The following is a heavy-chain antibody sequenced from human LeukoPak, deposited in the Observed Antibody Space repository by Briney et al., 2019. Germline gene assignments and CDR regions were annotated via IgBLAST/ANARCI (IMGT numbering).Heavy chain of an antibody. V-gene: IGHV4-59*01. Sequence: SETLSLTCTVSGGSISTYYWSWIRQPPGKGLEWIAYIDYSASTNYNPSLRSRVTISVDTSKNQFSLNLSSVTAADTAVYYCARDSRRELLHAFDIWGQGTMVTVSS. CDR1: GGSISTYY. CDR2: IDYSAST. D-gene: IGHD1-26*01. J-gene: IGHJ3*02. CDR3: ARDSRRELLHAFDI.